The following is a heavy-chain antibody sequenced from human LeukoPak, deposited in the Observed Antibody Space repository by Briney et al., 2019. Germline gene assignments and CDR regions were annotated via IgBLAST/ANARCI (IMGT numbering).Heavy chain of an antibody. D-gene: IGHD4-11*01. CDR1: GGSFSGYY. Sequence: TSETLSLTCAVYGGSFSGYYWSWIRQPPGKGLEWIGEINHSGSTNYNPSLKSRVTISVDTSKNQFSLKLSSVTAADTAVYYCARIVRVTTFYVAWFDPWGQGTLVTVSS. CDR3: ARIVRVTTFYVAWFDP. V-gene: IGHV4-34*01. J-gene: IGHJ5*02. CDR2: INHSGST.